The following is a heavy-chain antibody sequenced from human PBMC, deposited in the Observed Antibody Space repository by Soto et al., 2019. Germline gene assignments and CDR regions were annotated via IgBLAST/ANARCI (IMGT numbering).Heavy chain of an antibody. Sequence: PSETLDLTCTFSGGTLSTGGYYCNLIRQHPGKGLEWIGYIYYSGNTYYNPSLKSRVTISVDTSKNQFSLKLSSVTAADTAVYYCARGPRTGHDYWGQGTLVTVSS. CDR3: ARGPRTGHDY. CDR1: GGTLSTGGYY. V-gene: IGHV4-31*03. J-gene: IGHJ4*02. CDR2: IYYSGNT.